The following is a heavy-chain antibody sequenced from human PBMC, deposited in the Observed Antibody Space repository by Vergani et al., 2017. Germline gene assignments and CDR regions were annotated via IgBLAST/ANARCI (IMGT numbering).Heavy chain of an antibody. Sequence: EVQLVESGGGLVKPGGSLRLSCAASGFTFSSYSMNWVRQAPGKGLEWVSSISSSSSYIYYADSVKGRFTISRDNAKNSLYLQMNSLRAEDTAVYYCATRYCSGGSCYPSLNYWGQGTLVTVSS. V-gene: IGHV3-21*01. D-gene: IGHD2-15*01. CDR2: ISSSSSYI. CDR1: GFTFSSYS. CDR3: ATRYCSGGSCYPSLNY. J-gene: IGHJ4*02.